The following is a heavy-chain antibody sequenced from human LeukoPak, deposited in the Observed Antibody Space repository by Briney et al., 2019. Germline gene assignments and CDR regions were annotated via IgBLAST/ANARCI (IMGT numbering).Heavy chain of an antibody. CDR3: AELGITMIGGV. CDR1: GFTFSSYA. V-gene: IGHV3-23*01. Sequence: GGSLRLSCAASGFTFSSYAMTWVRQAPGKGLQWVSAVSGSGAHTYYADSVKGRFTISRDNSRDTLYLQMNSLRAEDTAVYYCAELGITMIGGVWGKGTTVTISS. J-gene: IGHJ6*04. CDR2: VSGSGAHT. D-gene: IGHD3-10*02.